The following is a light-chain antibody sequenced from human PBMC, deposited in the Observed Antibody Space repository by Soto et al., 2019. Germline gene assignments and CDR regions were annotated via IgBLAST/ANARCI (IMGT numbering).Light chain of an antibody. V-gene: IGKV1-39*01. J-gene: IGKJ5*01. CDR1: QSIFSS. CDR2: APS. Sequence: IQMTQSASSLSASVGDRVTITCRAWQSIFSSLNWYQQRPVKAPTLLXYAPSSLQSGVPSRFRGSGYGIDFALTITSLQPEDFATHYCQQSYNSHPITFGQGTRLEIK. CDR3: QQSYNSHPIT.